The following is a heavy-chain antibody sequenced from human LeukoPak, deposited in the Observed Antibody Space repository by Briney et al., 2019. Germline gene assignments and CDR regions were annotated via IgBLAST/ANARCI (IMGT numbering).Heavy chain of an antibody. V-gene: IGHV4-59*01. J-gene: IGHJ4*02. CDR1: GGSISSYY. D-gene: IGHD5-12*01. CDR2: IYCSGGT. CDR3: ARGSGYDTAEDFYFDY. Sequence: SETLSLTCTVSGGSISSYYWSWIRQPAGKGLEWIGYIYCSGGTNYNPSLKSRVTISVDTSKNQFSLKLSSVTAADTAVYYCARGSGYDTAEDFYFDYWGQGTLVTVSS.